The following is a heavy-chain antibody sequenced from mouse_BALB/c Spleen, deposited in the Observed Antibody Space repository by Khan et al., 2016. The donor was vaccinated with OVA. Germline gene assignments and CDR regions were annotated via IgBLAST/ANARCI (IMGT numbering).Heavy chain of an antibody. CDR2: IYPGDGNT. V-gene: IGHV1-87*01. Sequence: QVQLQQSGTELARPGASVKLSCKASGYTFTSYWMQWVKQRPGPGLEWIGAIYPGDGNTRYTQKFKGKATLTADKSSSTAYMQLSSLASEDSAVYFCVRGGITTGYFDYWGQGTTLTVSS. CDR1: GYTFTSYW. D-gene: IGHD1-1*01. CDR3: VRGGITTGYFDY. J-gene: IGHJ2*01.